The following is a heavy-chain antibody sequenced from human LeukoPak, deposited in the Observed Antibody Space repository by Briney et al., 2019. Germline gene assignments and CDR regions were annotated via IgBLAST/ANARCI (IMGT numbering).Heavy chain of an antibody. Sequence: ASVKVSCKASGYTFTSYGISWVRQAPGQGLEWMGWISAYNGNTNYAQKLQGRVTMTTDTSTSTAYMELRSLRSDDTAVEYWARSLYIYGSDYWSQATLVAVSS. CDR2: ISAYNGNT. CDR1: GYTFTSYG. V-gene: IGHV1-18*01. CDR3: ARSLYIYGSDY. J-gene: IGHJ4*02. D-gene: IGHD5-18*01.